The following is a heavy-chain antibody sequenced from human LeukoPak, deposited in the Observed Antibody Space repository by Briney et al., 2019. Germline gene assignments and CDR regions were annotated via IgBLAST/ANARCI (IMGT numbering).Heavy chain of an antibody. Sequence: GGSLRLSCAASGFTFSSYAMSWVRQAPGKGLEWVSTISGSTGDTFYADSVKGRFTISRDNSKNTLYLQMNSLRAEDTAVYYCARGGSSSGWAFDYWGQGTLVTVPS. J-gene: IGHJ4*02. CDR3: ARGGSSSGWAFDY. V-gene: IGHV3-23*01. CDR1: GFTFSSYA. CDR2: ISGSTGDT. D-gene: IGHD6-19*01.